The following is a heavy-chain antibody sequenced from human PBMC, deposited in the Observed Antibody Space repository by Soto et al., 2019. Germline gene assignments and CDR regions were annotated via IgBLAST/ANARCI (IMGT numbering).Heavy chain of an antibody. V-gene: IGHV3-21*01. CDR3: TFTRQLADYFDY. Sequence: GGSLRLSCAASGFTFSSYSMNWVRQAPGKGLEWVSSISSSSSYIYYADSVKGRFTISRDNAKNSLYLQMNSLRAEDTAVYYCTFTRQLADYFDYWGQGTLVTVSS. CDR2: ISSSSSYI. J-gene: IGHJ4*02. D-gene: IGHD6-6*01. CDR1: GFTFSSYS.